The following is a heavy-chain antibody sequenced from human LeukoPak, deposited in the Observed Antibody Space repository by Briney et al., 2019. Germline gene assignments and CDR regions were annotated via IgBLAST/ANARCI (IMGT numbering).Heavy chain of an antibody. CDR1: GASTSSRY. Sequence: SETLSLTCSASGASTSSRYWSWIRQSPGRTLEWIGHIYNGRNTKYNPSLTSRVTISVDTSKNQFSLSLTSVTAADTAIYYCAQTTGWPGFDFRGPGALVTVSS. CDR3: AQTTGWPGFDF. D-gene: IGHD6-19*01. J-gene: IGHJ4*02. CDR2: IYNGRNT. V-gene: IGHV4-59*08.